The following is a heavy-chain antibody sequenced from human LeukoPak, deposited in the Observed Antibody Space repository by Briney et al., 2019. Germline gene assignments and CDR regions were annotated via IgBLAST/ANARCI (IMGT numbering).Heavy chain of an antibody. J-gene: IGHJ4*02. CDR2: ISSSSSYI. V-gene: IGHV3-21*01. D-gene: IGHD6-13*01. CDR3: ARGTIAAAENDY. Sequence: GGSLRLSCAASGFTFSSYSMNWVRQAPGKGLEWVSSISSSSSYIYYADSVKGRFIISRDNAKNSLYLQMNSLRAEDTAVYYCARGTIAAAENDYWGQGTLVTVSS. CDR1: GFTFSSYS.